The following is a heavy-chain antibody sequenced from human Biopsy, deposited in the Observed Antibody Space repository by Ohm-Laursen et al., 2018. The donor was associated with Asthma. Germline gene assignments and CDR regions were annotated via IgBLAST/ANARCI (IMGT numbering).Heavy chain of an antibody. D-gene: IGHD1-1*01. V-gene: IGHV3-33*01. CDR2: IWYDGGYK. CDR3: ARDLGTTRMDV. J-gene: IGHJ6*02. Sequence: SLRLSCTAAGFTFSSYGIHWVRQAPGKGLEWVAVIWYDGGYKDNVDSVKGRFTISRDNSKNTLYLQMNSLRAEDTAVYYCARDLGTTRMDVWGQGTTVTVSS. CDR1: GFTFSSYG.